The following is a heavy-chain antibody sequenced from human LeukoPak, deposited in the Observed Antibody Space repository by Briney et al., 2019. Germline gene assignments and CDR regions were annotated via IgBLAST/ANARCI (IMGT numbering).Heavy chain of an antibody. CDR2: IGTGTDT. CDR3: ARDRRADYGRNDDAFDI. V-gene: IGHV3-13*01. CDR1: GFTFYNYD. J-gene: IGHJ3*02. Sequence: GGSLRLSCAAPGFTFYNYDMHWVRQAPGKGLEWVSHIGTGTDTHYSGSVRGRFTISRENAKNSLYLHMNSLRAGDTAIYYCARDRRADYGRNDDAFDIWGQGTMVTV. D-gene: IGHD4-23*01.